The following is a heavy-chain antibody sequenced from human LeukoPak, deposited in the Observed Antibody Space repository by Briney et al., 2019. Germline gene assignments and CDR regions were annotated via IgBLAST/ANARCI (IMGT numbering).Heavy chain of an antibody. CDR1: GGSISSYY. V-gene: IGHV4-4*07. CDR2: IYTSGST. CDR3: ARGGLREELELGWFDP. J-gene: IGHJ5*02. Sequence: SETLSLTCTVSGGSISSYYWSWIRQPAGKGLEWIGRIYTSGSTNYNPSLKSRATMSVDTSKNQFSLKLSSVTAADTAVYYCARGGLREELELGWFDPWGQGTLVTVSS. D-gene: IGHD1-7*01.